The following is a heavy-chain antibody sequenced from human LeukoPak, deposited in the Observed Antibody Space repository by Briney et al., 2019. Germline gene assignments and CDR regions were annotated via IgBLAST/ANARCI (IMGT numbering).Heavy chain of an antibody. CDR1: GFTFSSYW. D-gene: IGHD4-11*01. J-gene: IGHJ4*02. Sequence: GSLRLSCAASGFTFSSYWMSWVRQAPGKGLEWVANIKQDGSEKYYVDSVKGRFTISRDNAKNSLYLQMNSLRAEDTAVYYCASSFYSNYADHLTPFDYWGQGTLVTVSS. V-gene: IGHV3-7*01. CDR2: IKQDGSEK. CDR3: ASSFYSNYADHLTPFDY.